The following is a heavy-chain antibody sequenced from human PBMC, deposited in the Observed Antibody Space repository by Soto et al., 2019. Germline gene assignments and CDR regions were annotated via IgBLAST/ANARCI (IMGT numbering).Heavy chain of an antibody. J-gene: IGHJ4*02. CDR3: AKDISWSRLGVGDY. V-gene: IGHV3-9*01. CDR2: ISWNSGSI. D-gene: IGHD3-10*01. Sequence: EVQLVESGGGLVQPGRSLRLSCAASGFTFDDYAMHWVRQAPGKGLEWVSGISWNSGSIGYADSVKGRFTISRDNAKNYLYLQMNSLRAEDTALYYCAKDISWSRLGVGDYWGQGTLVTVSS. CDR1: GFTFDDYA.